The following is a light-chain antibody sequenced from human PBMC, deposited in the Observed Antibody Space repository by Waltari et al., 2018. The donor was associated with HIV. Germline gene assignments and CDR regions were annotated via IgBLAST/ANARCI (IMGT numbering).Light chain of an antibody. CDR3: GTWDRSLGAGV. CDR1: SSNIGNDY. V-gene: IGLV1-51*01. Sequence: QSVLTQPPSVSAAPGQKVAISCSVSSSNIGNDYVSWYQHVPGSAPKLLIYDDNKRTSGIPDRFAGSKSGTSATLDITGLQTGDGADYYCGTWDRSLGAGVFGGGTKLTVL. J-gene: IGLJ2*01. CDR2: DDN.